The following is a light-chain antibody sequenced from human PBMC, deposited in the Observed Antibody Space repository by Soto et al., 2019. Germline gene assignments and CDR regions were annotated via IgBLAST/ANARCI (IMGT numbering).Light chain of an antibody. CDR3: SSYTSSTFYV. CDR1: SSDVGGYNY. V-gene: IGLV2-14*01. J-gene: IGLJ1*01. Sequence: QSALTQPASVSGSPGQSITISCTGTSSDVGGYNYVSWYQQHPGKAPKLMIYDVGNRPSGVSNRFSGSKSDNTASLTISGLQDEDEADYYCSSYTSSTFYVFGGGTKVTVL. CDR2: DVG.